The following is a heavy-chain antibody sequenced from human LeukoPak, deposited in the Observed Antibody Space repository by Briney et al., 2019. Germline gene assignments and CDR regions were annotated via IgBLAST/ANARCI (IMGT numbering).Heavy chain of an antibody. CDR3: ARNLWFGELLHNWFDP. CDR2: INPNSGGT. CDR1: GYTFTGYY. V-gene: IGHV1-2*02. Sequence: GASVKVSCKASGYTFTGYYMHWVRQAPGQGLEWMGWINPNSGGTNYAQKFQGRVTMTRDTSISTAYMELSRLRSDDTAVYYCARNLWFGELLHNWFDPWGQGTLVTVSS. D-gene: IGHD3-10*01. J-gene: IGHJ5*02.